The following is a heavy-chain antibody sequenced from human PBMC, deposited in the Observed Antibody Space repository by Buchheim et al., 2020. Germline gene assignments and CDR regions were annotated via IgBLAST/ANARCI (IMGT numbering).Heavy chain of an antibody. D-gene: IGHD3-22*01. Sequence: QVQLVESGGGVVQPGRSLRLSCAASGFTFSSYGMHWVRQAPGKGLEWVAVISYDGSNKYYADSVKGRFTISRDNSKNTLYLQMNSLRAEDTAVYYCAKEPWSSGYINGVLYWGQGTL. CDR2: ISYDGSNK. J-gene: IGHJ4*02. V-gene: IGHV3-30*18. CDR3: AKEPWSSGYINGVLY. CDR1: GFTFSSYG.